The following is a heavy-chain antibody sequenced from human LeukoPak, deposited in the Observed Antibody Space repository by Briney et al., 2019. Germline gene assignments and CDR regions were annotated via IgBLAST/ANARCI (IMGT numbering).Heavy chain of an antibody. J-gene: IGHJ4*02. CDR3: ARRGYYYGSGSYLAYYFDY. Sequence: PGGSLRLSCAASGFTFSSYEMNWVRQAPGKGLEWVSYISSSGSTIYYADSVKGRFTISRDNAKNSLYLQMNSLRAEDTAVYYCARRGYYYGSGSYLAYYFDYWGQGTLVTVSS. V-gene: IGHV3-48*03. D-gene: IGHD3-10*01. CDR1: GFTFSSYE. CDR2: ISSSGSTI.